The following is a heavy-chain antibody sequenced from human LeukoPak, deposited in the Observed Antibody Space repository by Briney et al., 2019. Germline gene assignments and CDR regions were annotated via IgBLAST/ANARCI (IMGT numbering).Heavy chain of an antibody. CDR2: IYYSGST. CDR1: GGSISSSSYY. CDR3: AGRAARFFDY. J-gene: IGHJ4*02. D-gene: IGHD6-25*01. Sequence: SETLSLTCTVSGGSISSSSYYWGWIRQPPGKGLEWIGSIYYSGSTYYNPSLESRVAISVDTSKNQFSLKLTSVTAADTAVYYCAGRAARFFDYWGQGILVTVSS. V-gene: IGHV4-39*07.